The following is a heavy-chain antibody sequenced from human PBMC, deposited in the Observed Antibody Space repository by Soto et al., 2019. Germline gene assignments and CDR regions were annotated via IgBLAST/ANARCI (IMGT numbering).Heavy chain of an antibody. Sequence: SQTLSLTCAIFGDSVSSNSAACNWIRQSPSRSLEWLGRTYYRSKWYNDYAVSVKSRITINPDTSKDQFSLQLNSVTPEDTAVYYCASDPWGWQQLVTGAFDIWGQGTMVTVPS. V-gene: IGHV6-1*01. D-gene: IGHD6-13*01. CDR3: ASDPWGWQQLVTGAFDI. J-gene: IGHJ3*02. CDR2: TYYRSKWYN. CDR1: GDSVSSNSAA.